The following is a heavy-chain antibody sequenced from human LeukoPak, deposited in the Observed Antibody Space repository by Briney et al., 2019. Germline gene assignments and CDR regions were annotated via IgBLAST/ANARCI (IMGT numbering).Heavy chain of an antibody. CDR2: ISAYNGNT. V-gene: IGHV1-18*01. CDR1: GYTFTSYT. CDR3: ARDKAGATF. D-gene: IGHD1-26*01. J-gene: IGHJ4*02. Sequence: EASGKVSCKASGYTFTSYTISWVRQAPGQGLEWMGWISAYNGNTDYAQKLQDRVTMTTDTSTSTAYMELRSLRSDDTAVYYCARDKAGATFWGQGTLVTVSS.